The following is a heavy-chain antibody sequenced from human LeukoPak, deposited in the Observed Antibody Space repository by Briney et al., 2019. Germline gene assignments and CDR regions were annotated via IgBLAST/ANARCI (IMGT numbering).Heavy chain of an antibody. D-gene: IGHD3-9*01. CDR3: AKDWDYDILTGYYSSATEYFQH. CDR2: ISGSGGSA. V-gene: IGHV3-23*01. Sequence: GGSLRLSCAASGFTFSSYAMSWVRQAPGKGLEWVSAISGSGGSAYYADSVKGRFTISRDNSKNTLYLQMNSLRAEDTAVYYCAKDWDYDILTGYYSSATEYFQHWGRGTLVTVSS. J-gene: IGHJ1*01. CDR1: GFTFSSYA.